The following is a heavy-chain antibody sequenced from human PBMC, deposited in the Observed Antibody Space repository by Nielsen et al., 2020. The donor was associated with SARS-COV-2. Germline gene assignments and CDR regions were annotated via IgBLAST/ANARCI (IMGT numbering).Heavy chain of an antibody. CDR2: IWYDGSNK. CDR1: GFTFSSYG. CDR3: ASPLAARGAFDI. Sequence: GESLKISCAASGFTFSSYGMHWVRQAPGKGLEWVAVIWYDGSNKYYADSVKGRFTISRDNSKNTLYLQMNSLRAEDTAAYYCASPLAARGAFDIWGQGTMVTVSS. V-gene: IGHV3-33*01. D-gene: IGHD6-6*01. J-gene: IGHJ3*02.